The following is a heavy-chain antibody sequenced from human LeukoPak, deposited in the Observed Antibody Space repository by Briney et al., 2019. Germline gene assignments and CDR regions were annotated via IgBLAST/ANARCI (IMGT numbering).Heavy chain of an antibody. CDR1: GFTFSGSA. CDR2: IRSKANSYAT. J-gene: IGHJ6*03. CDR3: TRQGFGYTYYYYYMDV. Sequence: PGGSLRLSCAASGFTFSGSAMHWVRQASGKGLEWVGRIRSKANSYATAYAASVKGRFTISRDDSKNTAYLQMNSLKTEDTAVYYCTRQGFGYTYYYYYMDVRGKGTTVTVSS. D-gene: IGHD2-2*02. V-gene: IGHV3-73*01.